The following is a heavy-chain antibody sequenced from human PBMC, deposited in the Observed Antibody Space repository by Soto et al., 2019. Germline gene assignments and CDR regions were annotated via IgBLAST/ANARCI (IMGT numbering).Heavy chain of an antibody. Sequence: QVRLQQWGAGLLKPSETLSLTCAVYGASFSDSYWNWIRQPPGKGLEWIGEINHSGSTIYNTSLVGRVRISLDTSRKQFTLKMRSAAAADTAVYYCAREVPSRYFDLWGRGTPVTVSS. CDR2: INHSGST. D-gene: IGHD1-1*01. CDR3: AREVPSRYFDL. CDR1: GASFSDSY. J-gene: IGHJ2*01. V-gene: IGHV4-34*01.